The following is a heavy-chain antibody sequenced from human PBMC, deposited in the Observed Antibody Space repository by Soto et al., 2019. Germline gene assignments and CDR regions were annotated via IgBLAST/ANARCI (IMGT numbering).Heavy chain of an antibody. CDR1: GGSITPYY. V-gene: IGHV4-59*07. CDR3: ARQQYTVVTAFDV. D-gene: IGHD2-15*01. CDR2: VSYSGKT. Sequence: QVQLQESGPGLVKTSDTLSLTCTVSGGSITPYYWSWIRQPPGQGLEWIGYVSYSGKTGYNPSLKSRGSMSIDKSKNEYPLELTSQTAADAATYYCARQQYTVVTAFDVWGQGTTVAVSS. J-gene: IGHJ3*01.